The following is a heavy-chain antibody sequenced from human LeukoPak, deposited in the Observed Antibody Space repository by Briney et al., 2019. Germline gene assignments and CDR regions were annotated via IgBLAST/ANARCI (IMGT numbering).Heavy chain of an antibody. D-gene: IGHD3-10*01. CDR2: INPSGGST. V-gene: IGHV1-46*01. CDR1: GYTFTSYY. Sequence: ASVKVSCKASGYTFTSYYMHWVRQAPGQGLEWMGIINPSGGSTSYAQKFQGRVTMTRDTSTSTVYMELSSLRSEDTAVYYCARGTYGSGSYYTSWFDPWGQGTLVTVSS. CDR3: ARGTYGSGSYYTSWFDP. J-gene: IGHJ5*02.